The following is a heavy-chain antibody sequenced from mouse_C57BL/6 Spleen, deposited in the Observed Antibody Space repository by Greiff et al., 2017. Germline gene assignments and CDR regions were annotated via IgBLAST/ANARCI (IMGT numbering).Heavy chain of an antibody. Sequence: EVMLVESGGGLVKPGGSLTLSCAASGFTFSSYTMSWVRQTLEKRLEWVATISGGGGNTYYPDSVKGRFTISRDNAKNTLYLQMSSLRSEDTALYYCARHDGYAMDYWGQGTSVTVSS. CDR3: ARHDGYAMDY. J-gene: IGHJ4*01. CDR1: GFTFSSYT. CDR2: ISGGGGNT. V-gene: IGHV5-9*01.